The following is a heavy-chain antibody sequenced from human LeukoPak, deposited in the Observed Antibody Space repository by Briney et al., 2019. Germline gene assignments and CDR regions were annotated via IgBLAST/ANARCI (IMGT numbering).Heavy chain of an antibody. V-gene: IGHV1-2*02. J-gene: IGHJ4*02. D-gene: IGHD3-9*01. CDR2: INPNSGGT. CDR1: GYTFTGYY. CDR3: ARDLGDFDWLSPCFDY. Sequence: ASVKVSCKASGYTFTGYYMHWVRQAPGQGLEWMGWINPNSGGTNYAQKFQGRVTMTRDTSISTAYMELSRLRSDDTAVYYCARDLGDFDWLSPCFDYWGQGTLVTVSS.